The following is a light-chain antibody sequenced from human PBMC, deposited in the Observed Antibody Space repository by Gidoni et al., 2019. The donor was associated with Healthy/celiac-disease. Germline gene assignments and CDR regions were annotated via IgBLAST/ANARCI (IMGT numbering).Light chain of an antibody. CDR1: QSISSW. J-gene: IGKJ1*01. Sequence: DIQMTQSPSTLSASVGDRVTITCRASQSISSWLAWYQQKPGKAPKLLIDMASSLESGVPSRFSGSGSGTEFTLTISSLQPDDFATYYCQQYNSYPWTFGQGTKVEIK. CDR2: MAS. CDR3: QQYNSYPWT. V-gene: IGKV1-5*03.